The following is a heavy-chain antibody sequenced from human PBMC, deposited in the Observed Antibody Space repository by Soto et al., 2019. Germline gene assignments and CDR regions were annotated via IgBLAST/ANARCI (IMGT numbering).Heavy chain of an antibody. CDR2: IFDSGNA. J-gene: IGHJ4*02. V-gene: IGHV4-59*08. CDR1: GGSINSYC. CDR3: ARHRRTTVAKFYFDN. D-gene: IGHD4-4*01. Sequence: QVQLQESGPGLVKPSETLSLTCTVSGGSINSYCWSWIRQPPGKGLEWIAYIFDSGNANYNPSLKRRVTISVDTSKNQFSLKLTSVTAADTAVYYCARHRRTTVAKFYFDNSGQRALVTVSS.